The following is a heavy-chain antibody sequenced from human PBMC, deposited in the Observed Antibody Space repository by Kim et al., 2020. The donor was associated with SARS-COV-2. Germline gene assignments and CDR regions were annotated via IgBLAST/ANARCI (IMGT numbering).Heavy chain of an antibody. CDR1: GFTFSNAW. CDR3: TTRLLWFGELSYYYYGMDV. V-gene: IGHV3-15*01. Sequence: GGSLRLSCAASGFTFSNAWMSWVRQAPGKGLEWVGRIKSKTDGGTTDYAAPVKGRFTISRDDSKNTLYLQMNSLKTEDTAVYYCTTRLLWFGELSYYYYGMDVWGQGTTVTVSS. J-gene: IGHJ6*02. CDR2: IKSKTDGGTT. D-gene: IGHD3-10*01.